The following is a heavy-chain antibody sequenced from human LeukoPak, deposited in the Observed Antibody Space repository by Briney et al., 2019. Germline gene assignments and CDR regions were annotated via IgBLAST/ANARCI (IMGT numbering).Heavy chain of an antibody. Sequence: PSETLSLTCTVSGGSIDGYHWNWIRQPAGRGLEWIGRIYSKGSTNSNPSLRSRITMSVDTSKSQFSLKVSSVTAADTAVYYCARVSSSSGYYFDYWGQGTLVTVSS. CDR1: GGSIDGYH. V-gene: IGHV4-4*07. D-gene: IGHD6-19*01. J-gene: IGHJ4*02. CDR3: ARVSSSSGYYFDY. CDR2: IYSKGST.